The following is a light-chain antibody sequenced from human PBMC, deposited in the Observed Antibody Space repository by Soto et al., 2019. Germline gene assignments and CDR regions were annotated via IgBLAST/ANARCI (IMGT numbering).Light chain of an antibody. J-gene: IGLJ3*02. CDR1: SSDVGGYSH. CDR2: EVT. Sequence: QSALTQPPSASGFPGQSVTISCTGTSSDVGGYSHVSRFQQLPGKAPKLLIYEVTERPSGVPDRFSASKSGNTASLTVSGLQAGDEADYYCSSYAGRFTWVFGGGTKLTVL. CDR3: SSYAGRFTWV. V-gene: IGLV2-8*01.